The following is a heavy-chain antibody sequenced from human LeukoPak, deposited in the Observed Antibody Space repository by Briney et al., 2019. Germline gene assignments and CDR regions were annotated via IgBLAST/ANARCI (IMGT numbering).Heavy chain of an antibody. D-gene: IGHD6-19*01. Sequence: ASVKVSCKASGYTFIDYYIHWVRQAPGQGLEWMGWINPKSGGANYAQKFQGRVTMTRDTSISTAYMELSRLRYDDTAVYYCAREVAVPGVNAFDIWGQGTRVTVSS. CDR2: INPKSGGA. V-gene: IGHV1-2*02. CDR3: AREVAVPGVNAFDI. J-gene: IGHJ3*02. CDR1: GYTFIDYY.